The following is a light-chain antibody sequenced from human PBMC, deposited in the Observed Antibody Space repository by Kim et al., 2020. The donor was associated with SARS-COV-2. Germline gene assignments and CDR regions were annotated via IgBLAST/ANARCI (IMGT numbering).Light chain of an antibody. J-gene: IGKJ4*01. CDR3: QQYNNWPLT. CDR1: QSVSSN. Sequence: VSPGERATRSCRASQSVSSNLAWYQQKPGQAPRLLIYHASTRATGVPVRFSGSGSGTEFTLTISSLQSEDFAVYYCQQYNNWPLTFGGGTKVDIK. V-gene: IGKV3-15*01. CDR2: HAS.